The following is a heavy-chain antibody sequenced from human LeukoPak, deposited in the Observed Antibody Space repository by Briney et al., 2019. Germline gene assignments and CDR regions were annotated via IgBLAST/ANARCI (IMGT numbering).Heavy chain of an antibody. Sequence: PSETLSLTCTVSGGSISTFYWSWIRQPPGKGLEWIGEINHSGSTNYNPSLKSRVTISVDTSKNQFSLKLSSVTAADTAVYYCARARPPKLRYFDYWGQGTLVTVSS. CDR3: ARARPPKLRYFDY. J-gene: IGHJ4*02. V-gene: IGHV4-34*01. CDR2: INHSGST. CDR1: GGSISTFY. D-gene: IGHD3-9*01.